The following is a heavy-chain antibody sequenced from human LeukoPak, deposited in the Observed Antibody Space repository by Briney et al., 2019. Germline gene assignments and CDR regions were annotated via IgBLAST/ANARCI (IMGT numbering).Heavy chain of an antibody. CDR2: ISSSSSYI. D-gene: IGHD1-1*01. V-gene: IGHV3-21*01. Sequence: PGGSLRLSCSASGFSLEMYNMNWVRQAPGKGLEWVSSISSSSSYIYYADSVKGRFTISRDNAKNSLYLQMNSLRAEDTAVYYCARAPGTPPWGQGTLVTVSS. CDR3: ARAPGTPP. J-gene: IGHJ5*02. CDR1: GFSLEMYN.